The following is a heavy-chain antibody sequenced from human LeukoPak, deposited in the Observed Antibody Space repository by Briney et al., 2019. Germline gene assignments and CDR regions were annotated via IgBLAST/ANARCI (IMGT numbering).Heavy chain of an antibody. CDR1: GGSISSYY. CDR2: IYYSGST. V-gene: IGHV4-59*08. CDR3: ARLPGCSGSSCFRAFDF. Sequence: SETLSLTCTVSGGSISSYYWSWIRQPPGKGLEWIGYIYYSGSTNYSPSLKSRVTISVDTSKNQFSLKLSSVTAADTAVYYCARLPGCSGSSCFRAFDFWGQGAMVTVSS. J-gene: IGHJ3*01. D-gene: IGHD2-2*01.